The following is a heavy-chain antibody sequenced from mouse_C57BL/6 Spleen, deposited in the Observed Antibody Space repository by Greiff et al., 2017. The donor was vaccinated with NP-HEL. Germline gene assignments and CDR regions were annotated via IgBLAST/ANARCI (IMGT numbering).Heavy chain of an antibody. D-gene: IGHD1-1*01. CDR1: GYAFTNYL. V-gene: IGHV1-54*01. J-gene: IGHJ3*01. CDR2: INPGSGGT. Sequence: VQLQQSGAELVRPGTSVKVSCKASGYAFTNYLIEWVKQRPGQGLEWIGVINPGSGGTNYNEKFKGKATLTADKSSSTAYMQLSSLTSEDSAVYFCARGLLRSPFAYWGQGTLVTVSA. CDR3: ARGLLRSPFAY.